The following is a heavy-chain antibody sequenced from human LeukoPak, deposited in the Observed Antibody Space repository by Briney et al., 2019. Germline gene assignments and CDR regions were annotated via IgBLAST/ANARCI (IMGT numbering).Heavy chain of an antibody. Sequence: SETLSLTCTVSGGSISSSNYYWGWVRQPPGKGLEWIGSIYYSGSTYYNPSLKSRVTLSVDTSKNQFSLKLTSVTAADTAVYYCARQEVNYYYYMDVWGKGTTVTVSS. CDR2: IYYSGST. V-gene: IGHV4-39*01. J-gene: IGHJ6*03. CDR1: GGSISSSNYY. CDR3: ARQEVNYYYYMDV.